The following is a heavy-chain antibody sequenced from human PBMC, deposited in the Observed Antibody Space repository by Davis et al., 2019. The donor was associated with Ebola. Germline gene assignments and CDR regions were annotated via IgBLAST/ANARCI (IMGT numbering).Heavy chain of an antibody. V-gene: IGHV1-69*06. CDR2: IIPILGPG. CDR1: GGTFSSYA. D-gene: IGHD6-19*01. J-gene: IGHJ4*02. CDR3: AREGGYSSGWPYFDN. Sequence: AASVKVSCKASGGTFSSYAISWVRQAPGQGLEWMGGIIPILGPGNYGQKFQGSVTINADKSTSTAYMELSSLRYEDTAVYYCAREGGYSSGWPYFDNWGQGTLVTVSS.